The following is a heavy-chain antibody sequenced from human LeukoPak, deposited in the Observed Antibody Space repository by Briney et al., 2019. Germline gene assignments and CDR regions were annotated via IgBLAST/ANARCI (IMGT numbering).Heavy chain of an antibody. Sequence: GGSLRLSCAASGFTFSSYAMSWVRQAPGKGLEWVSAISGSGDSTYYADSVKGRFTISRDNSKNTLYLQMNSLRAEDTAVYYCAKDNDYVWGSYRYFDYWGQGTLVTVSS. J-gene: IGHJ4*02. CDR3: AKDNDYVWGSYRYFDY. CDR1: GFTFSSYA. V-gene: IGHV3-23*01. CDR2: ISGSGDST. D-gene: IGHD3-16*02.